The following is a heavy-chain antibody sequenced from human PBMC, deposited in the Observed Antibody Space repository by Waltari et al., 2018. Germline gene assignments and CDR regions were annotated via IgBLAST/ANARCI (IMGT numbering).Heavy chain of an antibody. Sequence: EVQLVQPGADVKKLGEPLKISCKGSGYSFTSYWLGRVRQMPGKGLEWMGIIYPGDSDTRYSPSFQGQVTISADKTISTAYLQWSSLKASDTAMYYCARQPARGWFDPWGRGTLVTVSS. J-gene: IGHJ5*02. CDR1: GYSFTSYW. CDR2: IYPGDSDT. CDR3: ARQPARGWFDP. V-gene: IGHV5-51*01. D-gene: IGHD1-26*01.